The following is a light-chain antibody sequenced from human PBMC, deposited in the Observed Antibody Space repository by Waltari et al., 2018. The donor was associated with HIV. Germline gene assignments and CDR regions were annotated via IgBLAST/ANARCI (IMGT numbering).Light chain of an antibody. CDR3: QAADSSGTYKGNWV. J-gene: IGLJ3*02. V-gene: IGLV3-25*03. Sequence: SYELTHPPSVSVSPGQPARITCPGDAFPQQYVYWYQHKPGQAPVLVIYKDSERPSGIPERFSGSSSGTRVTLTISGVQAEDEADYYCQAADSSGTYKGNWVFGGGTKLTVL. CDR2: KDS. CDR1: AFPQQY.